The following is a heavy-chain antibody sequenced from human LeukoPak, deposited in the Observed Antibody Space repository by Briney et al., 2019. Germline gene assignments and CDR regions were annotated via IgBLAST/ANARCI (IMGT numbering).Heavy chain of an antibody. CDR1: GFTFSSYA. Sequence: GGSLRLSCAASGFTFSSYAMTWVRQAPGKGLEWVSGISGSGGSTYYADSVKGRFTISRDNSKNTLYLQMNSLRAEDTAVYYCARDVQILDGYNYFDYWGQGTLVTVSS. CDR3: ARDVQILDGYNYFDY. CDR2: ISGSGGST. J-gene: IGHJ4*02. V-gene: IGHV3-23*01. D-gene: IGHD5-24*01.